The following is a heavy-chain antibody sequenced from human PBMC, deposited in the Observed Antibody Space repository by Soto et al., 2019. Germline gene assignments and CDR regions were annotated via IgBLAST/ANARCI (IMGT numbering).Heavy chain of an antibody. CDR2: IYYSGSA. J-gene: IGHJ6*04. CDR1: GGSISSYY. Sequence: GTRSLTCTVSGGSISSYYWSWIRHTPGKRQQYIGDIYYSGSANYNPSLKSRVTVSDDTSTNQIFLTLTSVTAADTDVCSGARGWWEREGYVMDVWGKGTTVTVS. V-gene: IGHV4-59*08. D-gene: IGHD1-26*01. CDR3: ARGWWEREGYVMDV.